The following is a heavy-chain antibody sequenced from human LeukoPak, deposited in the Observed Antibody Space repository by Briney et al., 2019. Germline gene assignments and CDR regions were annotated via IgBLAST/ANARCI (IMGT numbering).Heavy chain of an antibody. CDR3: GSKGVY. Sequence: GGSLRLSCAASGFTFSRYNMNWVRQAPGKGLEWVSSISSHSTYIYYADSVKGRFTISRDNAKNSLFLQMNSLRAEDTAVYYCGSKGVYWGQGTLVTVSS. CDR2: ISSHSTYI. J-gene: IGHJ4*02. CDR1: GFTFSRYN. V-gene: IGHV3-21*01.